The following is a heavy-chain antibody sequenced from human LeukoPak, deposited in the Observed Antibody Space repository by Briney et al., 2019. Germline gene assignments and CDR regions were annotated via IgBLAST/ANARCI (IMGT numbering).Heavy chain of an antibody. CDR3: ARTAYSSSSYNWFDP. CDR2: IDWDDDK. Sequence: SGPTLVNPTQTLTLTCTFSGFSLSTSGMCVSWVRQPPGKALEWLALIDWDDDKYYSTSLKTRLTISKDTSKNQVVLTMTNMDPVDTATYYCARTAYSSSSYNWFDPWGQGTLVTVSS. CDR1: GFSLSTSGMC. J-gene: IGHJ5*02. D-gene: IGHD6-6*01. V-gene: IGHV2-70*20.